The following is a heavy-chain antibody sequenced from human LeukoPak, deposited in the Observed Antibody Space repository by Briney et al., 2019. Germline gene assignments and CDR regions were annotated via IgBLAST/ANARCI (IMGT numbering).Heavy chain of an antibody. J-gene: IGHJ4*02. D-gene: IGHD6-13*01. CDR3: ARAPGIAAAGTHFDF. CDR2: IYYSGSP. Sequence: PSETLSLTCTVSGXSLSSYYGIWIRQPPGKGLECIGYIYYSGSPKYNPSLKSRVTTSVDTSNKQYFLMLSSVTAGDTVVYYCARAPGIAAAGTHFDFWGQGTLVTVSS. V-gene: IGHV4-59*01. CDR1: GXSLSSYY.